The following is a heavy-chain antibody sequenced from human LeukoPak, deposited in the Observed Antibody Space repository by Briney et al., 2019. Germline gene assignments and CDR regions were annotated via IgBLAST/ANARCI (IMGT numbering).Heavy chain of an antibody. J-gene: IGHJ4*02. CDR3: ARREVAPGHFDY. D-gene: IGHD5-24*01. V-gene: IGHV4-38-2*01. CDR1: GYSISSGYY. Sequence: SETLSLTCAVSGYSISSGYYWGWIRQPPGKGLEWIGSIYHSGSTYYNPSLKSRVTISVDTSKNQFSLKLSSVTAADTAVYYCARREVAPGHFDYWGQGTLVTVSS. CDR2: IYHSGST.